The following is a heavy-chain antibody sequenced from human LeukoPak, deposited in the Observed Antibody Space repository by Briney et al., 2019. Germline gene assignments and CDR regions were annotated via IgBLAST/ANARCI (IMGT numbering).Heavy chain of an antibody. CDR1: GFTFSSYG. V-gene: IGHV3-33*01. CDR2: IWYDGSNK. D-gene: IGHD3-22*01. CDR3: ARDGYYSGGNY. J-gene: IGHJ4*02. Sequence: GGSLRLSCAASGFTFSSYGMRWVRQAPGKGLEWVAVIWYDGSNKYYADSVKGRFTISRDNSKNTLYLQMNSLRAEDTAVYYCARDGYYSGGNYWGQGTLVTVSS.